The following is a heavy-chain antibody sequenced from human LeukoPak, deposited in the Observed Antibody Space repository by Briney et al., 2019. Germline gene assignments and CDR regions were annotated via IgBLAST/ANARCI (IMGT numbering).Heavy chain of an antibody. V-gene: IGHV1-69*05. CDR3: ARALIGYYFDY. D-gene: IGHD2-8*01. CDR2: IIPIFGTA. Sequence: ASVKVSCKASGGTFSSYAISWVRQAPGQGLEWMGGIIPIFGTANYAQKFQERVTITRDMSTSTAYMELNSLRAEDTAVYYCARALIGYYFDYWGQGTLVTVSS. CDR1: GGTFSSYA. J-gene: IGHJ4*02.